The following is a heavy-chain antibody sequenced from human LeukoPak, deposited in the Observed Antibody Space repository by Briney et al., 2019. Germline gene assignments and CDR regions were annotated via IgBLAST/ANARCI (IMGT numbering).Heavy chain of an antibody. J-gene: IGHJ5*02. CDR3: AWSGLNYFAT. CDR1: GLIFSDAW. Sequence: GGSLRLSCAASGLIFSDAWVSWVRQAPGKGLEWVGRIKSKAGGETRDYGAPVKGRFTISRDDSENTVFLQLNTLKIEDTAVYYCAWSGLNYFATWGQGTLVTVSS. D-gene: IGHD3-3*01. V-gene: IGHV3-15*01. CDR2: IKSKAGGETR.